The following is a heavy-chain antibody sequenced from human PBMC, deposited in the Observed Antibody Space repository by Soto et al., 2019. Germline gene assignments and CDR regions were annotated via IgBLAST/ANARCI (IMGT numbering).Heavy chain of an antibody. CDR3: AKDWYYYGSGSPLLFDY. CDR2: ISSSGAST. Sequence: TGGSLRLSCAASGFTFSTYAMNWVRQAPGKRLEWVSTISSSGASTYYADSVKGRFTISRDTSKSTLYLQMNSLRAEDTAVYYCAKDWYYYGSGSPLLFDYWGQGTLVTVSS. J-gene: IGHJ4*02. V-gene: IGHV3-23*01. CDR1: GFTFSTYA. D-gene: IGHD3-10*01.